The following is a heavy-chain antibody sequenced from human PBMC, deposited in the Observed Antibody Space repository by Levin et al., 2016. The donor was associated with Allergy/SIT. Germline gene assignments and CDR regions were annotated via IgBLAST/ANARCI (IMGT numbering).Heavy chain of an antibody. CDR3: ASLRVDTAVNGGVTYYYYGMDV. J-gene: IGHJ6*02. D-gene: IGHD5-18*01. Sequence: RQAPGKGLEWIGEINHSGSTNYNPSLKSRVTISVDTSKNQFSLKLSSVTAADTAVYYCASLRVDTAVNGGVTYYYYGMDVWGQGTTVTVSS. V-gene: IGHV4-34*01. CDR2: INHSGST.